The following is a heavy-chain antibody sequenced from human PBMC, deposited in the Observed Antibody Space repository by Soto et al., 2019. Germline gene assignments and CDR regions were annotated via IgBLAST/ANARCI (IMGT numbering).Heavy chain of an antibody. Sequence: QVQLQESDPGLVKPSQTLSLTCTVSGDSISSGGYYWSWIRQPPGKGLEWIGYIYHDGSTYYNPSLKSRVTMSVDTSKNQFSLNLRSVTAADTAVYYCARLTWELADYWGQGTLVIVSS. CDR1: GDSISSGGYY. J-gene: IGHJ4*02. CDR3: ARLTWELADY. D-gene: IGHD1-26*01. V-gene: IGHV4-31*03. CDR2: IYHDGST.